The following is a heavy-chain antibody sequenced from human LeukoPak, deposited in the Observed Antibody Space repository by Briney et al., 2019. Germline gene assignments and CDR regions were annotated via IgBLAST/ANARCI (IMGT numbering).Heavy chain of an antibody. CDR1: GGSISSYY. CDR2: IYTSGST. J-gene: IGHJ6*03. CDR3: TRWSDNWNDVTDYYYMDV. V-gene: IGHV4-4*07. D-gene: IGHD1-20*01. Sequence: PSETLSLTCTVSGGSISSYYWSWIRQPAGKGLEWIGRIYTSGSTNYNPSLKSRVTMSVDTSKNQFSLKLSSVTAADTAVYYCTRWSDNWNDVTDYYYMDVWGKGTTVTVSS.